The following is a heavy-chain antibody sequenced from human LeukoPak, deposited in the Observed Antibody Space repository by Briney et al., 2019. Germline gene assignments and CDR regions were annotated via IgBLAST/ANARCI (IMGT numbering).Heavy chain of an antibody. J-gene: IGHJ4*02. CDR2: IYSGGST. CDR1: GFTVSSNY. V-gene: IGHV3-53*01. CDR3: ARERRYYYDSSGPLGY. D-gene: IGHD3-22*01. Sequence: GGSLRLSCAASGFTVSSNYMSWVRQAPGKGLEWVSVIYSGGSTYYADSVKGRFTISRDNYKNTLYLQMNSLRAEDTAVYYCARERRYYYDSSGPLGYWGQGTLVTVSS.